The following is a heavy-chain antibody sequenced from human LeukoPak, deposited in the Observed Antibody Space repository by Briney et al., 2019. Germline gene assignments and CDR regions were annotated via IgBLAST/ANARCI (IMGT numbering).Heavy chain of an antibody. CDR1: GGSISSGGYY. Sequence: SETLSLTCTVSGGSISSGGYYWSWIRQPPGKGLEWIGYIYHSGSTYSNPSLESRVTISVDTSKNQFSLRLSSVTAADTAVYYCARQLFDISTGFYPYYFDFWGQGTLVTVSS. J-gene: IGHJ4*02. CDR2: IYHSGST. CDR3: ARQLFDISTGFYPYYFDF. V-gene: IGHV4-30-2*01. D-gene: IGHD3-9*01.